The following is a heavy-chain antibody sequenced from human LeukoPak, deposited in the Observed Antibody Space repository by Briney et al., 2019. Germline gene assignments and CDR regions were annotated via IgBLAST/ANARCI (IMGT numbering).Heavy chain of an antibody. CDR3: ARAEGGSPMDFDY. Sequence: SGGSLRLSCAASGLTFSSYSMNWVRQAPGKGLEWVSYISSSSSTIYYADSVKGRFTISRDNAKNSLYLQTNSLRAEDTAVYYCARAEGGSPMDFDYWGQGTLVTVSS. CDR1: GLTFSSYS. J-gene: IGHJ4*02. D-gene: IGHD1-26*01. V-gene: IGHV3-48*04. CDR2: ISSSSSTI.